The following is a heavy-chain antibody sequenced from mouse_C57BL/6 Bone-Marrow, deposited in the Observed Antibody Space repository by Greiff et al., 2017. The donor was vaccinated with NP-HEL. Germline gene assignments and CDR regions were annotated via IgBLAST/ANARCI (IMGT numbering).Heavy chain of an antibody. V-gene: IGHV5-4*01. CDR3: ARVLLLRLDY. CDR2: ISDGGSYT. J-gene: IGHJ2*01. Sequence: DVQLVESGGGLVKPGGSLKLSCAASGFTFSSYAMSWVRQTPEKRLEWVATISDGGSYTYYPDNVKGRFTISRDNAKNNLYLQMSHLKSEDSAMYYCARVLLLRLDYWGQGTTLTVSS. D-gene: IGHD1-1*01. CDR1: GFTFSSYA.